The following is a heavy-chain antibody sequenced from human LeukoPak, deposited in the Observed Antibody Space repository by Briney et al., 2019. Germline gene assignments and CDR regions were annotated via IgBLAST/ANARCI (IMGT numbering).Heavy chain of an antibody. J-gene: IGHJ4*02. D-gene: IGHD4-17*01. CDR2: IYTSGST. Sequence: SETLSLTCTVSGGSISSSSYYWGWIRQPPGKGLEWIGRIYTSGSTNYNPSLKSRVTMSVDTSKNQFSLKLSSVTAADTAVYYCARGDYGDYPGYWGQGTLVTVSS. V-gene: IGHV4-61*05. CDR1: GGSISSSSYY. CDR3: ARGDYGDYPGY.